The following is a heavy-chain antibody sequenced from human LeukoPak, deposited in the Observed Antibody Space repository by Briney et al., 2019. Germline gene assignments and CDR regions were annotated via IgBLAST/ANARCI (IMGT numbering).Heavy chain of an antibody. CDR3: ASINYDILMDV. J-gene: IGHJ6*04. CDR1: GGSISSYY. CDR2: IYYSGYT. V-gene: IGHV4-59*08. D-gene: IGHD3-9*01. Sequence: SETLSLTCTVSGGSISSYYWSWIRQPPGKGLEWIGYIYYSGYTNYNPSLKSRVTISVDTSKNQFSLKLSSVTAADTAVYYCASINYDILMDVWGKGTTVTVSS.